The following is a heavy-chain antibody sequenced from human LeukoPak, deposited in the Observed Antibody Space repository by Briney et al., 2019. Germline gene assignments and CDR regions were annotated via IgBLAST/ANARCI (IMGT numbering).Heavy chain of an antibody. V-gene: IGHV3-48*01. CDR2: ISSSSSTI. D-gene: IGHD4-17*01. CDR1: GFTFSSYS. Sequence: GGCVRLSCAASGFTFSSYSMNWVRLAPGKGLEWVSYISSSSSTIYYADSVKGRFTISRDNAKNSLYLQMNSLRAEDTAVYYCARMEPVDYGDHDAFDIWGQGTMVTVSS. CDR3: ARMEPVDYGDHDAFDI. J-gene: IGHJ3*02.